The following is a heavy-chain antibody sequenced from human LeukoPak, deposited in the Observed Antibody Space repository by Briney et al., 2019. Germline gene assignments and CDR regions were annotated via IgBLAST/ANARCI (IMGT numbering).Heavy chain of an antibody. Sequence: GGSLILSCAASGFTFSSYWMSWVRQALGKGLEWVANIKQDGSEKYYVDSVKGRFTISRDNAKNSLYLQMNSLRAEDTAVYYCASLSPTPYNYYYYGMDVWGQGTTVTVSS. CDR1: GFTFSSYW. V-gene: IGHV3-7*01. CDR2: IKQDGSEK. CDR3: ASLSPTPYNYYYYGMDV. J-gene: IGHJ6*02. D-gene: IGHD3-9*01.